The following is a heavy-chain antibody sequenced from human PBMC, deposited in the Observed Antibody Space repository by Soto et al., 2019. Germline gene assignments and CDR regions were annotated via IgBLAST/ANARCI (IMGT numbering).Heavy chain of an antibody. CDR2: IIPIFGTA. V-gene: IGHV1-69*12. CDR1: GGTFSSYA. CDR3: ARGLFSRIGPGDTPYYYYYGMDV. Sequence: QVQLVQSGAEVKKPGSSVKVSCKASGGTFSSYAISWVRQAPGQGLEWMGGIIPIFGTANYAQKFQGRVTITADESTSTAYMELSSLRSEDTAVYYCARGLFSRIGPGDTPYYYYYGMDVWGQGTTVTVSS. D-gene: IGHD2-21*01. J-gene: IGHJ6*02.